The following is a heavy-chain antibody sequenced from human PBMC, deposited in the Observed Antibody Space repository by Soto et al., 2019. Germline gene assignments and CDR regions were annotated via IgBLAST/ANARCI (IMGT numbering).Heavy chain of an antibody. V-gene: IGHV3-23*01. CDR2: ISGSGGRT. J-gene: IGHJ4*02. CDR3: AKDRTNNIVVVPADFDY. D-gene: IGHD2-2*01. Sequence: GVLRLSCAASGFTFSSYAMSWVRQAPGKGLEWVSGISGSGGRTYYADSVKGRFTISRDNSKNTLYLQMNSLRAEDTAVYYCAKDRTNNIVVVPADFDYWGQGTLVTVSS. CDR1: GFTFSSYA.